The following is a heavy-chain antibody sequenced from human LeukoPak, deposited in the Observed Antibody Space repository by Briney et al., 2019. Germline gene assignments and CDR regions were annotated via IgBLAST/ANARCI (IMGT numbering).Heavy chain of an antibody. CDR3: ARDRVQGSSGWYLDY. V-gene: IGHV3-30-3*01. CDR1: GFTFSSYA. Sequence: GSLRLSCAASGFTFSSYAMHWVRQAPGKGLEWVAVISYDGSNKYYADSVKGRFTISRDNSKNTLYLQMNSLRAEDTAVYYCARDRVQGSSGWYLDYWGQGTLVTVSS. CDR2: ISYDGSNK. D-gene: IGHD6-19*01. J-gene: IGHJ4*02.